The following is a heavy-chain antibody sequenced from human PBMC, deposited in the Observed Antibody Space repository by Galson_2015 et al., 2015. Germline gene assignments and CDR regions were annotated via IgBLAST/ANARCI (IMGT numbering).Heavy chain of an antibody. V-gene: IGHV3-7*01. CDR2: IKQDGSEK. CDR1: GLTFSYYW. J-gene: IGHJ4*02. CDR3: ARRYSSSADFFDR. Sequence: SLRLSCAASGLTFSYYWMSWVRQAPGKGLEWVANIKQDGSEKYYVDSVKGRFTISRDNAKNSLFLQMNSLRAEDTAVYYCARRYSSSADFFDRWGQGTLVTVSS. D-gene: IGHD6-6*01.